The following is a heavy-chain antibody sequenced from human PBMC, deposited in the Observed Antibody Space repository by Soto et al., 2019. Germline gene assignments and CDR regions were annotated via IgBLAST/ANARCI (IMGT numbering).Heavy chain of an antibody. V-gene: IGHV1-18*01. Sequence: ASVKVSCKASGYTFTSYGISWVRQAPGQGLEWMGWISAYNGNTNYAQKLQGRVTMTTDTSTSTAYMELRSLRSDDTAVYYCARGYCSGGSCRNYYYYYMDVWGKGTTVTVSS. CDR1: GYTFTSYG. CDR3: ARGYCSGGSCRNYYYYYMDV. CDR2: ISAYNGNT. D-gene: IGHD2-15*01. J-gene: IGHJ6*03.